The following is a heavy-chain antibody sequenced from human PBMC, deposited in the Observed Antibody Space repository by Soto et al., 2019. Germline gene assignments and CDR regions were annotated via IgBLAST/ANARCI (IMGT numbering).Heavy chain of an antibody. D-gene: IGHD6-19*01. Sequence: PSETLSLTCTVSGGSISSGGYYWSWIRQHPGKDLEWIRYIYYSGSTYYNPSLKSRVTISVDTSKDQFSLKLSSVTAADTAVYYCARDFTDSSGPTLGMGVWGQGTTVTVS. CDR3: ARDFTDSSGPTLGMGV. J-gene: IGHJ6*02. CDR1: GGSISSGGYY. CDR2: IYYSGST. V-gene: IGHV4-31*03.